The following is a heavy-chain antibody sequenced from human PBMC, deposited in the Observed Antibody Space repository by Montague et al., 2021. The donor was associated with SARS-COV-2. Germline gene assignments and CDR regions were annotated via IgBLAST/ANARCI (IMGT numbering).Heavy chain of an antibody. J-gene: IGHJ4*02. CDR3: ARREYSYGWGD. V-gene: IGHV4-39*01. CDR2: VDYSGNT. CDR1: GGPISGSSDY. D-gene: IGHD5-18*01. Sequence: SETLSLTCTVTGGPISGSSDYWGWIRQSPGKGLEWIASVDYSGNTYYSPSLKSRLTISVDTSKNQFSLKLNSVPAADTALYYCARREYSYGWGDWGQGTLVTASS.